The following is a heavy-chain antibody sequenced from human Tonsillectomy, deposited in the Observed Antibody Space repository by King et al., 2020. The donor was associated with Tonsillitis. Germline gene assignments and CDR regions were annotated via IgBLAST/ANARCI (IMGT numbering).Heavy chain of an antibody. J-gene: IGHJ4*02. D-gene: IGHD1-26*01. CDR3: ARARGGSYLFAY. CDR1: GYTFTGDY. Sequence: QLVQSGAEVKKPGASVKVSCKASGYTFTGDYIHWVRQAPGQGLEWMGWINPNSGGTDYAQKFQGRVTMTRDTFITTAYMDLSRLRSDDTALYYCARARGGSYLFAYWGQGTLVTVSS. CDR2: INPNSGGT. V-gene: IGHV1-2*02.